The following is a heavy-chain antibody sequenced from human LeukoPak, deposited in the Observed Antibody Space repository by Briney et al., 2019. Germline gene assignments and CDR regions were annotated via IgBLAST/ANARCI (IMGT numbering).Heavy chain of an antibody. V-gene: IGHV3-23*01. CDR1: GFTFSSYA. CDR3: AKPWRSGYYYFDY. D-gene: IGHD3-22*01. J-gene: IGHJ4*02. Sequence: PGGSLRLSCAAPGFTFSSYAMSWVRQAPGKGLEWVSAISGSGGSTYYADSVKGRFTISRDNSKNTLYLQMNSLRAEDTAVYYCAKPWRSGYYYFDYWGQGTLVSVSS. CDR2: ISGSGGST.